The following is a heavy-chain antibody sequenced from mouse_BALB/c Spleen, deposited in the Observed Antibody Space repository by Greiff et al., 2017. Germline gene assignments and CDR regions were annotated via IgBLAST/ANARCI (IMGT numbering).Heavy chain of an antibody. V-gene: IGHV2-9*02. J-gene: IGHJ1*01. CDR3: ARGYGSSYDFDV. D-gene: IGHD1-1*01. CDR2: IWAGGST. Sequence: VQVVESGPGLVAPSQSLSITCTVSGFSLTSYGVHWVRQPPGKGLEWLGVIWAGGSTNYNSALMSRLSISKDNSKSQVFLKMNSLQTDDTAMYYCARGYGSSYDFDVWGAGTTVTVSS. CDR1: GFSLTSYG.